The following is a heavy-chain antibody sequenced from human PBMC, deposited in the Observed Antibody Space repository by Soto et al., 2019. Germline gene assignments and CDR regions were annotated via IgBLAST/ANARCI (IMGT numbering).Heavy chain of an antibody. J-gene: IGHJ6*02. Sequence: PGGSLRLSCGVSGFIFSDYFMDWVRQAPGKGLEWVGRIRNTARSHTTEYAASVKDRFSISRDDSTNSLYLQMNSLRMEDTAIYYCARATIAAPTTPFPHYNMDVWGQGTAVTVSS. CDR3: ARATIAAPTTPFPHYNMDV. V-gene: IGHV3-72*01. D-gene: IGHD6-25*01. CDR1: GFIFSDYF. CDR2: IRNTARSHTT.